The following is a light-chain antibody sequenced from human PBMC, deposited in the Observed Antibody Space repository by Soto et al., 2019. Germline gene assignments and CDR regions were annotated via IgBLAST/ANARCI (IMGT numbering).Light chain of an antibody. CDR3: CSYTTSSTRV. J-gene: IGLJ1*01. Sequence: QSVLTQPPSASGSPGQSVTISCTGTSSDVGGYNFVSWYQQHPGKAPKLMIYEVTNRHSGVSDRFSGSKSGNTASLTISGLQADDEADYYCCSYTTSSTRVFGSGTKVTVL. V-gene: IGLV2-14*01. CDR1: SSDVGGYNF. CDR2: EVT.